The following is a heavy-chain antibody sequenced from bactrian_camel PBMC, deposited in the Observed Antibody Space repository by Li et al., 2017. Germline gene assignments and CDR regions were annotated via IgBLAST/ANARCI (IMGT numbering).Heavy chain of an antibody. CDR1: GFTFSTYV. CDR3: VRDINVRYWSDSESGFGY. Sequence: VQLVESGGGLVRPGGSLRLSCATSGFTFSTYVMSWVRQAPGKGLEWVSGINSGGGTTYYADSVKGRFTISRDNAKNTLYLQMNSLKPEDTALYYCVRDINVRYWSDSESGFGYWGQGTQVTVS. CDR2: INSGGGTT. D-gene: IGHD8*01. J-gene: IGHJ6*01. V-gene: IGHV3S31*01.